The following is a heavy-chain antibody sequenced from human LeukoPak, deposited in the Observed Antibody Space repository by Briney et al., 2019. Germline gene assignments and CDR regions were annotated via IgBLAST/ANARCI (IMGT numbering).Heavy chain of an antibody. J-gene: IGHJ3*02. CDR2: MNPNSGNT. Sequence: ASVKVSCKASGYTFTSYYMHWVRQATGQGLEWMGWMNPNSGNTGYAQKFQGRVTMTRNTSISTAYMELSSLRSEDTAVYYCARQGVTTAFDIWGQGTMVTVSS. CDR3: ARQGVTTAFDI. D-gene: IGHD1-26*01. CDR1: GYTFTSYY. V-gene: IGHV1-8*02.